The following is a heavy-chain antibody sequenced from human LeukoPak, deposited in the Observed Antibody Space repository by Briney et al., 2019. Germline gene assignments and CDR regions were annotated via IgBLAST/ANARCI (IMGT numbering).Heavy chain of an antibody. V-gene: IGHV3-21*01. D-gene: IGHD3-3*01. CDR2: ISSSSSYI. CDR3: AREGEHYHYDFWSGSKGYFDY. J-gene: IGHJ4*02. Sequence: GGSLRLSCAASGFTFSSYSMNWVRQAPGKGLEWVSSISSSSSYIYYADSVKGRFTISRDNAKNSLYLQMNSLRAEDTAVYYCAREGEHYHYDFWSGSKGYFDYWGQGTLVTVSS. CDR1: GFTFSSYS.